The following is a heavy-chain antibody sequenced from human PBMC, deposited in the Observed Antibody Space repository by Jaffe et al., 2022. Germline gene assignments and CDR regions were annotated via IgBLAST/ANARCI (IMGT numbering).Heavy chain of an antibody. J-gene: IGHJ2*01. V-gene: IGHV3-72*01. CDR3: ARVPYSGYDYWYFDL. CDR1: GFTFSDHY. Sequence: EVQLVESGGGLVQPGGSLRLSCAASGFTFSDHYMDWVRQAPGKGLEWVGRTRNKANSYTTEYAASVKGRFTISRDDSKNSLYLQMNSLKTEDTAVYYCARVPYSGYDYWYFDLWGRGTLVTVSS. D-gene: IGHD5-12*01. CDR2: TRNKANSYTT.